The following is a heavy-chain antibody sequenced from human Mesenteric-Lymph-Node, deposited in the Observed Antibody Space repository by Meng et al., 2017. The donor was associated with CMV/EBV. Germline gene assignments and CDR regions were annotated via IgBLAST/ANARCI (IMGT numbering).Heavy chain of an antibody. CDR3: ARLEYYDFWSGKVDYGMDV. J-gene: IGHJ6*02. V-gene: IGHV4-61*01. Sequence: SETLSLTCTVSGGSVSSGSYYWTWLRQPPGKRLEWIGYIYYTGSTNYNPSLKSRVTISVDTSKNQFSLKLSSVTAADTAVYYCARLEYYDFWSGKVDYGMDVWGQGTTVTVSS. D-gene: IGHD3-3*01. CDR2: IYYTGST. CDR1: GGSVSSGSYY.